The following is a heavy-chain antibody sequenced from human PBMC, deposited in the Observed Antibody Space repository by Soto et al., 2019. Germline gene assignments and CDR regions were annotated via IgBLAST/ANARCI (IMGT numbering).Heavy chain of an antibody. Sequence: GGSLRLSCAASGFTFSDSTMHWVRQASGKGLEWVGRIRSKANSYATAYAAAVKDRFTISRDDSKNTAYLQMNSLKTEDTAVYYCTRRGSPNPEVDVWGQGTTLTVSS. CDR1: GFTFSDST. CDR3: TRRGSPNPEVDV. V-gene: IGHV3-73*01. CDR2: IRSKANSYAT. D-gene: IGHD1-26*01. J-gene: IGHJ6*02.